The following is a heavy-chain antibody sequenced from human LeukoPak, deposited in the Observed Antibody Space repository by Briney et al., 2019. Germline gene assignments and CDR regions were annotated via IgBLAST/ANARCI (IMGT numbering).Heavy chain of an antibody. J-gene: IGHJ3*02. D-gene: IGHD3-22*01. CDR1: GYTFTGYY. V-gene: IGHV1-2*02. CDR3: ARVSPTMRVFRNAFDI. Sequence: GASVKVSCKASGYTFTGYYIHWVRQAPGQGLEWMGWINPNSGGTNYAQKFQGRVTMTRDTSITTAYMELSRLRSDDTAVYYCARVSPTMRVFRNAFDIWGQGTMVTVSS. CDR2: INPNSGGT.